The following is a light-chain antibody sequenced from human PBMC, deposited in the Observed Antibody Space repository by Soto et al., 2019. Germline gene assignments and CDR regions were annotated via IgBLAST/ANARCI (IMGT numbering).Light chain of an antibody. Sequence: SYELSQPPSVSVSPGQTASITCSGDELGDKYACWYQQKAGQSPVLVIYQDDKRPSGTPARFSGSNSGSTATLTISGTQAMDEADYYCQAWDRSTVVFGGGTKLTVL. CDR1: ELGDKY. V-gene: IGLV3-1*01. J-gene: IGLJ2*01. CDR2: QDD. CDR3: QAWDRSTVV.